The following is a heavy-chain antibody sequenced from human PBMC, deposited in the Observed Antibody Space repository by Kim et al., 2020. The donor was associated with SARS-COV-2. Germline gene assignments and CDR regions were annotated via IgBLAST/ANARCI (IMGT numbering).Heavy chain of an antibody. J-gene: IGHJ4*02. CDR2: ISGSGSGK. V-gene: IGHV3-23*01. Sequence: GGSLRLSCAASGFTFSSYAMSWVRQAPGKGLEWVSAISGSGSGKYYADSVKGRFTISRDNSNNTLYLQMNSLRAEDTAGYYCARRGGDGYYMMNFECWGQGTPVTVSS. CDR3: ARRGGDGYYMMNFEC. CDR1: GFTFSSYA. D-gene: IGHD3-3*01.